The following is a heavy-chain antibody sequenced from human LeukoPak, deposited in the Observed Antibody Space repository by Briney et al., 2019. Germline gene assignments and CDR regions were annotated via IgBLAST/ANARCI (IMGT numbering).Heavy chain of an antibody. CDR2: ISSSGSTI. V-gene: IGHV3-11*01. Sequence: KSGGSLRLSCAASGFTFSDYYMSWIRQAPPRGLEGVSYISSSGSTIYYADSVKGRFTISRDNAKNSLYLQMNSLRAEDTAVYYCARDMSDYDSSGYDNWGQGTLVTVSS. J-gene: IGHJ4*02. D-gene: IGHD3-22*01. CDR3: ARDMSDYDSSGYDN. CDR1: GFTFSDYY.